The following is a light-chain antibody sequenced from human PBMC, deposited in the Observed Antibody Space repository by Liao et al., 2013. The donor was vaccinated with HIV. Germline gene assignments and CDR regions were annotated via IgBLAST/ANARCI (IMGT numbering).Light chain of an antibody. Sequence: SYELTQPPSVSVAPGKTARITCGGDNIGRKRVHWYQQKPGQAPVLVIYYDKDRPSGIPERFSGSNSGDAAALTITGVEAGDEADYFCQVWDSSSDPWVFGGGTKLTVL. CDR1: NIGRKR. CDR3: QVWDSSSDPWV. CDR2: YDK. V-gene: IGLV3-21*04. J-gene: IGLJ3*02.